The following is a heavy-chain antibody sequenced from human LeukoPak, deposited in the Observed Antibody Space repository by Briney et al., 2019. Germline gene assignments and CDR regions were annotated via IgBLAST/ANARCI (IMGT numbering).Heavy chain of an antibody. V-gene: IGHV4-34*01. J-gene: IGHJ4*02. CDR2: INHSGTT. Sequence: SETLSLTCTVSGGSISGYYWSWIRQPPGKGLEWIGEINHSGTTNYNPPLESRVTISVDSSKNQFSLNLISVTAADTAVYYCARRHFSQGEKHKRLDYWGQGTLVTVSS. CDR1: GGSISGYY. CDR3: ARRHFSQGEKHKRLDY. D-gene: IGHD2-21*01.